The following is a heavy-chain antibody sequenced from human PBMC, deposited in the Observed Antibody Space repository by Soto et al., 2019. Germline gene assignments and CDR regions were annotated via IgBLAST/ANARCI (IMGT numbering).Heavy chain of an antibody. D-gene: IGHD2-15*01. J-gene: IGHJ6*03. CDR2: INHSGST. CDR1: GGSFSGYY. Sequence: SETLSLTCAVYGGSFSGYYWSWIRQPPGKGLEWIGEINHSGSTNYNPSLKSRVTISVDTSKNQFSLKLSSVTAADTAVYYCARRPNRSPRYYYYMDVWGKGTTVTVSS. CDR3: ARRPNRSPRYYYYMDV. V-gene: IGHV4-34*01.